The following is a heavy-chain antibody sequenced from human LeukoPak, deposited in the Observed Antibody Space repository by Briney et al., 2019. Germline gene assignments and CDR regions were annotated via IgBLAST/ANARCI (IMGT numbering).Heavy chain of an antibody. CDR3: ARDTPYQFERFFPYDSSGYYDY. D-gene: IGHD3-22*01. J-gene: IGHJ4*02. V-gene: IGHV3-30-3*01. Sequence: GGSLRLSCAASGFTFSSYAMHWVRQAPGKGLEWVAVISYDGSNKYYADSVKGRFTISRDNSKNTLYLQMNSLRAEDTAVHYCARDTPYQFERFFPYDSSGYYDYWGQGTLVTVSS. CDR2: ISYDGSNK. CDR1: GFTFSSYA.